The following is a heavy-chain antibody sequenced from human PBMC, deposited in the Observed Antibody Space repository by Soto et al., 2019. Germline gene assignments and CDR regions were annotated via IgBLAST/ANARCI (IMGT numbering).Heavy chain of an antibody. J-gene: IGHJ4*02. CDR2: INRDGSST. Sequence: EVQLVESEGSLVQPGGSLRVSCAASGFTFSSYWMHWVRQAPGKGLVWVSRINRDGSSTSYADSVKGRFTISRDNAKNTLYLQMNRLRAEDTAVYYCVRTSLVVAAATREDYWGQGTLVTVSS. CDR1: GFTFSSYW. D-gene: IGHD2-15*01. CDR3: VRTSLVVAAATREDY. V-gene: IGHV3-74*01.